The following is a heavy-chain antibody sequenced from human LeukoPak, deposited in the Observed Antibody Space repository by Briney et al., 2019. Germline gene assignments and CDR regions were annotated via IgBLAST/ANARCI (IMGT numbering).Heavy chain of an antibody. CDR3: ARLGVRGADGYNSHFDY. D-gene: IGHD5-24*01. CDR2: SNAGNGNT. Sequence: GASVKVSCKASGYTFTSYAMHWVRQAPGQRLEWMGWSNAGNGNTKYSQEFQGRVTITRDTSASTAYLQWSSLKASDTAMYYCARLGVRGADGYNSHFDYWGQGTLVTVSS. CDR1: GYTFTSYA. V-gene: IGHV1-3*02. J-gene: IGHJ4*02.